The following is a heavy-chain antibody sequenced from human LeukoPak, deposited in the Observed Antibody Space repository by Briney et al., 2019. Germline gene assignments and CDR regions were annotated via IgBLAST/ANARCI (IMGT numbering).Heavy chain of an antibody. CDR3: ARSGGYSGYDYDY. V-gene: IGHV1-69*13. CDR1: GGTFSSYA. J-gene: IGHJ4*02. CDR2: IIPIFGTA. D-gene: IGHD5-12*01. Sequence: SVEVSCKASGGTFSSYAISWVRQAPGQGLEWMGGIIPIFGTANYAQKFQGRVTITADESTSTAYMELSSLRSEDTAVYYCARSGGYSGYDYDYWGQGTLVTVSS.